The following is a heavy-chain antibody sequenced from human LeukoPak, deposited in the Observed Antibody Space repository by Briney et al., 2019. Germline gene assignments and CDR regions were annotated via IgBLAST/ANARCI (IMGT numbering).Heavy chain of an antibody. Sequence: PGGSLSFTCAASGFTFRDYYMTWVRQAPGKGLDWVSYISSTGSPIYYADSVKGRFTISRDNAKNSLYLQMNSLRAEDTAVYYCARMGWAARDWGHYYLDVWRKGNKVTVSS. CDR3: ARMGWAARDWGHYYLDV. CDR1: GFTFRDYY. J-gene: IGHJ6*03. CDR2: ISSTGSPI. D-gene: IGHD6-6*01. V-gene: IGHV3-11*04.